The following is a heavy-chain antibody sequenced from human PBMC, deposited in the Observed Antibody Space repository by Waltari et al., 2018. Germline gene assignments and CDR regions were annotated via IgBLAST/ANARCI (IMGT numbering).Heavy chain of an antibody. J-gene: IGHJ5*02. Sequence: QVQLKESGPSLLKPSENLSLICTVSGGYIRGVYWSWVRQPPGKGLDWIGYIYYTGSTNFNPSLKSRVTMSVDTSKNQFSLKLSSVTAADTAFYYCARGGGGDWEWFDPWGQGTLVTVSS. V-gene: IGHV4-59*01. CDR2: IYYTGST. CDR1: GGYIRGVY. CDR3: ARGGGGDWEWFDP. D-gene: IGHD2-21*02.